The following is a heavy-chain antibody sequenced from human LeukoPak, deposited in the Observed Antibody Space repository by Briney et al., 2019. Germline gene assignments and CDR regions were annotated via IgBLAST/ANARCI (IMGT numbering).Heavy chain of an antibody. Sequence: GASVKVSCKTSGYSFTDDYVQWVRQAPGQGLEWMGWINPDSGFTNYAQKSQGRVTMTRDTSISTAYMEVRRLRPDDTAVYYCAPTPEAYTSNWNVWGQGTLVTVSS. CDR2: INPDSGFT. CDR3: APTPEAYTSNWNV. CDR1: GYSFTDDY. J-gene: IGHJ4*02. D-gene: IGHD1-1*01. V-gene: IGHV1-2*02.